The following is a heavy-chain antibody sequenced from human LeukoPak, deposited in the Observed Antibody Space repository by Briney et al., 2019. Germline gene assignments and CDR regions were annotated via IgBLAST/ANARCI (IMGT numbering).Heavy chain of an antibody. CDR2: IYYSGST. CDR3: ARVRDGSYFDY. J-gene: IGHJ4*02. D-gene: IGHD1-26*01. V-gene: IGHV4-59*01. Sequence: TSSETLSLTCTVSGGSISSYYWSWIRQPPGKGLEWIGYIYYSGSTNYNPSLKSRDTISVDTSKNQFSLKLSSVTAADTAVYYCARVRDGSYFDYWGQGTLVTVSS. CDR1: GGSISSYY.